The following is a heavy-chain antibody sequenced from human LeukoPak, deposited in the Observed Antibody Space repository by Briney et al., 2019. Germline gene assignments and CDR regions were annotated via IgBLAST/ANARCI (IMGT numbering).Heavy chain of an antibody. J-gene: IGHJ6*03. V-gene: IGHV3-21*01. CDR3: ARRERITMVRGVRNHYYYYYMDV. CDR2: IISSSSYI. CDR1: GFTFSTYS. Sequence: PGGALRLSCAASGFTFSTYSMNWVRQAPGKGLEWVSSIISSSSYIYYADSGKGRFTISRDNAKNSLFLQMNSLRAEDTAVYYCARRERITMVRGVRNHYYYYYMDVWGKGTTVTVPS. D-gene: IGHD3-10*01.